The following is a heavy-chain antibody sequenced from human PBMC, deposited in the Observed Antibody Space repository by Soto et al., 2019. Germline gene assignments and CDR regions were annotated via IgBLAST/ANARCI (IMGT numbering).Heavy chain of an antibody. CDR3: ARGLDSNYEA. V-gene: IGHV3-72*01. CDR2: TRSKANSYTT. CDR1: GFTSSDHY. D-gene: IGHD4-4*01. J-gene: IGHJ5*02. Sequence: GGSLRLSCAASGFTSSDHYMVWVRQAPGKGLEWVGRTRSKANSYTTEYAASVKGRFTISRDDSKNSLYLQMNSLRTDDTAVYYCARGLDSNYEAWGQGTLVTVSS.